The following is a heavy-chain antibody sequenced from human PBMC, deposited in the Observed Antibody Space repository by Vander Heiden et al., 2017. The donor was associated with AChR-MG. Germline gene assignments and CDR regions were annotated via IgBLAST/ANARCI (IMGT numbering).Heavy chain of an antibody. D-gene: IGHD3-22*01. J-gene: IGHJ4*02. Sequence: QLQLQVSGPGLVKPSATLSLTCTVSGGSISSYHWGWIRQPPGKGLEGIGYIYYSGSTNYNPSLKSRVTISGDTSKNQFSLKLSSVTAADRAVYYCARDQGYYDSSGYYLPGYFDYWGQGTLVTVSS. CDR2: IYYSGST. CDR1: GGSISSYH. V-gene: IGHV4-59*01. CDR3: ARDQGYYDSSGYYLPGYFDY.